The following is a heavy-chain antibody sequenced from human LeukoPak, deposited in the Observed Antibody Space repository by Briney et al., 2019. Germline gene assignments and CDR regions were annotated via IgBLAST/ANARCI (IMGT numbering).Heavy chain of an antibody. D-gene: IGHD2-15*01. CDR3: ARAQRDIVVVVAATRWIHNRYNWFDP. V-gene: IGHV1-2*02. J-gene: IGHJ5*02. CDR1: GYTFTGYY. CDR2: INPNSGGT. Sequence: ASVKVSCKASGYTFTGYYMHWVRQAPGQGLEWMGWINPNSGGTNYAQKFQGRVTMTRDTSISTAYMELSRLRSDDTAVYYCARAQRDIVVVVAATRWIHNRYNWFDPWGQGTLVTVSS.